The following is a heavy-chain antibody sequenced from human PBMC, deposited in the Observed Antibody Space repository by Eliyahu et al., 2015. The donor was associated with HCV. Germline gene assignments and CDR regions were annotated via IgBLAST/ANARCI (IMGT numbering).Heavy chain of an antibody. CDR1: GXSIXTXX. V-gene: IGHV4-59*01. CDR3: ASGGGGIAVTGTGGWFDP. CDR2: IPYSGST. Sequence: QVQLQESGPGLVKPSETLSLTCTXSGXSIXTXXWSWIRQPPGKGLEWIGYIPYSGSTNYNPSLKSRVTISIDTSKNQFSLNLTSVTAADTAMYYCASGGGGIAVTGTGGWFDPWGQGTLVTVSS. J-gene: IGHJ5*02. D-gene: IGHD6-19*01.